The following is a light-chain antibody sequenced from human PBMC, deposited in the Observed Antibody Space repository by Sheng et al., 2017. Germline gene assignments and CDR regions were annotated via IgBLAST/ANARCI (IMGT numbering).Light chain of an antibody. Sequence: DIQMTQSPSSLSASVGDRVTITCQTSQDINNYLNWYQQKPGKAPKLLIYGASNLEEGVLLRFSGSGSGTEFTLTISSLQPDDFAIYFCQQYNTYFPTFGPGTKVDIK. CDR2: GAS. CDR3: QQYNTYFPT. V-gene: IGKV1-33*01. J-gene: IGKJ3*01. CDR1: QDINNY.